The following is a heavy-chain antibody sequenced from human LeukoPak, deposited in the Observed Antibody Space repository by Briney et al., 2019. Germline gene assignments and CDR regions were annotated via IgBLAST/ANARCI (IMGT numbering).Heavy chain of an antibody. CDR1: GYTFTSYY. J-gene: IGHJ4*02. CDR3: ARGRSSSISARPRRDDPDNFDY. Sequence: GASVKVSCKASGYTFTSYYMHWVRQAPGQGLEWMGIINPSGGSTSYAQKFQGRVTMTRDTSTSTVYMELSSLRSEDTAAYYCARGRSSSISARPRRDDPDNFDYWGQGTLVTVSS. D-gene: IGHD6-6*01. V-gene: IGHV1-46*01. CDR2: INPSGGST.